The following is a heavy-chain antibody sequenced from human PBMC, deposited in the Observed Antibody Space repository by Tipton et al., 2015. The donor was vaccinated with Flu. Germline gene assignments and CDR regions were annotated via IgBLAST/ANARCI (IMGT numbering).Heavy chain of an antibody. CDR3: ASYGSGRGYFQH. J-gene: IGHJ1*01. CDR1: GGSISSSDYY. CDR2: IYYSGST. V-gene: IGHV4-39*07. D-gene: IGHD3-10*01. Sequence: LSCTVSGGSISSSDYYWGWIRQPPGKGLDWIGTIYYSGSTYYKPSLKSRVTISLDTSKNQFSLKLTSVTAADTAVYYCASYGSGRGYFQHWGQGTLVIVSS.